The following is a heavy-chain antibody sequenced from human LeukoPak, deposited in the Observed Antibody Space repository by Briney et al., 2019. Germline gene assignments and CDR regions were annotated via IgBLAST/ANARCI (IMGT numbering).Heavy chain of an antibody. J-gene: IGHJ6*02. D-gene: IGHD6-19*01. V-gene: IGHV4-34*12. CDR1: GGSFSGYY. CDR3: ARKVAVAGRYYYYYYGMDV. Sequence: SETLSLTCAVYGGSFSGYYWSWIRQPPGKGLEWIGEIIHSGSTNYNPSLKSRVTISVDTSKNQFSLKLSSVTAADTAVYYCARKVAVAGRYYYYYYGMDVWGQGTTVTVSS. CDR2: IIHSGST.